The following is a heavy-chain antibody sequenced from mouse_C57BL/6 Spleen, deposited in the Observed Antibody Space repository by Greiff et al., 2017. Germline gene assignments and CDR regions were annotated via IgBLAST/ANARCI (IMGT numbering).Heavy chain of an antibody. CDR3: ARGGVITTVVAPLDY. CDR1: GFTFSDYG. Sequence: EVQLVESGGGLVKPGGSLKLSCAASGFTFSDYGMHWVRQAPEKGLEWVAYISSGSSTIYYADTGKGRFTISRDNAKNTLFLQMTSLRSEDTAMYYCARGGVITTVVAPLDYWGQGTTLTVSS. V-gene: IGHV5-17*01. CDR2: ISSGSSTI. D-gene: IGHD1-1*01. J-gene: IGHJ2*01.